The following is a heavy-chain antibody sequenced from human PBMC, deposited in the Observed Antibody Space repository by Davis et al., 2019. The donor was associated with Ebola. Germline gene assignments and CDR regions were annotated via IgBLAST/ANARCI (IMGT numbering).Heavy chain of an antibody. CDR2: INHSGST. D-gene: IGHD4-23*01. CDR1: GGSFSGYY. Sequence: SETLSLTCAVYGGSFSGYYWSWIRQPPGKGLEWIGEINHSGSTNYNPSLKSRVTISVDTSKNQFSLKLSSVTAADTAVYYCARVYGGNHPDYWGQGTLVTVSS. J-gene: IGHJ4*02. V-gene: IGHV4-34*01. CDR3: ARVYGGNHPDY.